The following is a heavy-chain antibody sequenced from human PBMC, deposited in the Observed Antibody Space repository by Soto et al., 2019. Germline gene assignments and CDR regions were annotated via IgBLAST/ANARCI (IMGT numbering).Heavy chain of an antibody. CDR3: ARHAAGGTYPLDY. V-gene: IGHV4-59*08. D-gene: IGHD1-26*01. CDR1: GGSISSNF. J-gene: IGHJ4*02. Sequence: SETLSLTCNVSGGSISSNFWSWIRQSPGKGLEYIGYIYYSGTTNYNPSLKSRVTMSIDTSKSQLSLKLSSVTAADTAVYYCARHAAGGTYPLDYWGQGTLVTVSS. CDR2: IYYSGTT.